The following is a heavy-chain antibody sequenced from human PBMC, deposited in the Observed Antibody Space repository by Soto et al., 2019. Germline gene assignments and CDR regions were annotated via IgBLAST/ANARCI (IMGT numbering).Heavy chain of an antibody. J-gene: IGHJ4*02. D-gene: IGHD3-22*01. CDR1: GYSFTSYW. Sequence: GESLKISCKGSGYSFTSYWIGWVRQMPGKGLEWMGIIYPGDSDTRYSPSFQGQVTISADKSISTAYLQWSSLKASDTAMYYCERSSPQFGYYDSSGYYQTFDYWRQGTLVTVSS. CDR3: ERSSPQFGYYDSSGYYQTFDY. V-gene: IGHV5-51*01. CDR2: IYPGDSDT.